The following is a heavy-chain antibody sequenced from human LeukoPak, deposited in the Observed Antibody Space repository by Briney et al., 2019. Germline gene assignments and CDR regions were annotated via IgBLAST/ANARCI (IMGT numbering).Heavy chain of an antibody. Sequence: SVKVSCKASGGTFSSYAISWVRQAPGQGVEWMGGIIPIFGTANYAQKFQGRVTITADESTSTAYMELSSPRSEDTAVYYCAREGRDGYNYGYWGQGTLVTVSS. V-gene: IGHV1-69*01. D-gene: IGHD5-24*01. CDR3: AREGRDGYNYGY. J-gene: IGHJ4*02. CDR2: IIPIFGTA. CDR1: GGTFSSYA.